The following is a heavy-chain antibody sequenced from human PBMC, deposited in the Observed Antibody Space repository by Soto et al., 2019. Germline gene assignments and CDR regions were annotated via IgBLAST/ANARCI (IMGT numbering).Heavy chain of an antibody. J-gene: IGHJ4*02. D-gene: IGHD1-1*01. CDR1: GGSISSSHS. CDR2: IYHSGGT. Sequence: SETLSLTCAVSGGSISSSHSWSWVRQPPGEGLEWLGEIYHSGGTNYSPSLKSRVSISVDKSNNQFSLKLSSVTAADTAIYFCARAVALPGLFYFDYWGQGTLVTVSS. V-gene: IGHV4-4*02. CDR3: ARAVALPGLFYFDY.